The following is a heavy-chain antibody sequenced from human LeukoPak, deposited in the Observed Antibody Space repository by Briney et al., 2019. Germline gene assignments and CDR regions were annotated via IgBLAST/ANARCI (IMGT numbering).Heavy chain of an antibody. J-gene: IGHJ4*02. V-gene: IGHV3-21*06. CDR3: ARDTGYGRGGGYFDY. CDR2: ISSSSSYI. CDR1: GFTFSAYS. D-gene: IGHD5-12*01. Sequence: GGSLRLSCAASGFTFSAYSMNWVRQAPGQGLEWVSSISSSSSYIYYADSVEGRFTISRDNAKNSLYLQMNSLRAEDTAVYYCARDTGYGRGGGYFDYWGQGTLVTVSS.